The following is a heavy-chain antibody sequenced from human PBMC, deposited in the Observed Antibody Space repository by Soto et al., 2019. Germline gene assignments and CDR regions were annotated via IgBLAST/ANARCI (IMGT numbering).Heavy chain of an antibody. V-gene: IGHV3-23*01. CDR2: ISGSGGNT. CDR3: AKDPDRQYYYYYMDV. CDR1: GFTFSSYA. Sequence: EVQLLESGGGLVQPGGSLRLSCAASGFTFSSYAMSWVRQAPGKGLEWVSAISGSGGNTYYADSVKGRFTISRDNSKNTLYLQMNSLRAEDTAVYYCAKDPDRQYYYYYMDVWGKGTTVTVSS. J-gene: IGHJ6*03.